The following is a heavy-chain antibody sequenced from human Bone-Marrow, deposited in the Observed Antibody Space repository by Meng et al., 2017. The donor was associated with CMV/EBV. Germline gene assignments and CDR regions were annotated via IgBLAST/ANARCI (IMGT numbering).Heavy chain of an antibody. V-gene: IGHV3-74*01. J-gene: IGHJ4*02. D-gene: IGHD1-1*01. CDR2: INSDGSST. CDR1: GFTFSSYS. Sequence: GESLKISCAASGFTFSSYSMNWVRQAPGKGLVWVSRINSDGSSTSYADSVKGRFTISRDNAKNTLYLQMNSLRAEDTAVYYCARDGPPYNWNDVLGGWGQRTLVTVSS. CDR3: ARDGPPYNWNDVLGG.